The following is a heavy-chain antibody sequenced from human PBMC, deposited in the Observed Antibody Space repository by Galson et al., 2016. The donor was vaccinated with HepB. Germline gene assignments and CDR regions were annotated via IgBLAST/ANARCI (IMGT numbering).Heavy chain of an antibody. D-gene: IGHD4-17*01. CDR3: ATGDHWFDY. V-gene: IGHV4-61*09. Sequence: TLSLTCTVSGGSINSGDSYWTWIRQPAGKGLEWIGHIYTSGTTKYNPSLKSRVTMSLDTSKNQFSLKLTSVTAADTAVYYCATGDHWFDYWGPGTLVTVSS. J-gene: IGHJ4*02. CDR1: GGSINSGDSY. CDR2: IYTSGTT.